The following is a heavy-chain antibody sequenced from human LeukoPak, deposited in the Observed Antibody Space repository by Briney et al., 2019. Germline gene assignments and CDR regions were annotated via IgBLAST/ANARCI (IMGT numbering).Heavy chain of an antibody. CDR1: GGSFSGYY. CDR3: ARTNIAREYGKPYSYHGRDL. J-gene: IGHJ6*04. CDR2: INHSGST. D-gene: IGHD1-14*01. Sequence: SETLSLTCAVYGGSFSGYYWSWIRQPPGKGLEWIGEINHSGSTNYNPSLKSRVTISVDTSKNQFSLKLSSVTAADTAVYYCARTNIAREYGKPYSYHGRDLGAKGTRVTVPS. V-gene: IGHV4-34*01.